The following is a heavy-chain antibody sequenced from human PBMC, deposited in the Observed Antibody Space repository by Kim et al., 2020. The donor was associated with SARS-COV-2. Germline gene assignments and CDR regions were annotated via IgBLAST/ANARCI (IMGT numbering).Heavy chain of an antibody. Sequence: GGSLRLSCAASGFTFSSYGMHWVRQAPGKGLEWVAVIWYDGSNKYYADSVKGRFTISRDNSKNTLYLQMNSLRAEDTAVYYCARDSSRAVAGTLDYWGQGTLVTVSS. V-gene: IGHV3-33*01. CDR3: ARDSSRAVAGTLDY. CDR1: GFTFSSYG. J-gene: IGHJ4*02. D-gene: IGHD6-19*01. CDR2: IWYDGSNK.